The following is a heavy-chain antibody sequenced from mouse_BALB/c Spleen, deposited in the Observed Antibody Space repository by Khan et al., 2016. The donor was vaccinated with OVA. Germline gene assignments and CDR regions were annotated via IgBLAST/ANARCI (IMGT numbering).Heavy chain of an antibody. CDR2: INPGSGGT. CDR1: GYAFTNYL. CDR3: TRGGFGGFAY. J-gene: IGHJ3*01. Sequence: QVRLQQSGAELVRPGTSVKVSCKASGYAFTNYLIEWVKQRPGQGLEWIGVINPGSGGTNYNEKFKGKATLTADKSSSTAYMQRRSLTCGVCAFYFCTRGGFGGFAYRGQGTLVTVSA. V-gene: IGHV1-54*01. D-gene: IGHD3-1*01.